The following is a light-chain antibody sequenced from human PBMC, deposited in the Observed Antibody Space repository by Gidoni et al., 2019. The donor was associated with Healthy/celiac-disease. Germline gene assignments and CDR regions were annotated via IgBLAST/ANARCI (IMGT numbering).Light chain of an antibody. V-gene: IGKV1-5*03. Sequence: DIQMPQSPSPLSASVGDRVTLTCRASQSISSWLAWYQQKPGKAPKLLIYKASSLESGFQSRFSGSGSGTEFTLTISSLQPDDFATYYCQQYNSYSLTFGQGTKVEIK. J-gene: IGKJ1*01. CDR3: QQYNSYSLT. CDR1: QSISSW. CDR2: KAS.